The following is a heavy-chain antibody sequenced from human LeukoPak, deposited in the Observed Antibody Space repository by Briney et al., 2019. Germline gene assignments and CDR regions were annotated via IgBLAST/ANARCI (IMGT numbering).Heavy chain of an antibody. CDR1: GFTLSSYS. J-gene: IGHJ2*01. D-gene: IGHD3-10*01. V-gene: IGHV3-48*01. Sequence: GGSLRLSCAASGFTLSSYSMNWVRQAPGKGLEWDSYISSSSSTIYYADSVKGRFTISRDNAKNSLYLQMNSLRAEDTAVYYCARGIRGSRSYWYFDLWGRGTLVTVSS. CDR2: ISSSSSTI. CDR3: ARGIRGSRSYWYFDL.